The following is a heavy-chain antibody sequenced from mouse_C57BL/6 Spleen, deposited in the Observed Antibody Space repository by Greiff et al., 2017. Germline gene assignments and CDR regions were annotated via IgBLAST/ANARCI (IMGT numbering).Heavy chain of an antibody. CDR2: INPNNGGT. J-gene: IGHJ3*01. CDR1: GYTFTDYY. CDR3: ALSLGDVEGGCAY. Sequence: EVQLQQSGPELVKPGASVKISCKASGYTFTDYYMNWVKQSHGKSLEWIGDINPNNGGTSYNQKFKGKATLTVDKSSSTAYMELRSLTSEDSAVYYCALSLGDVEGGCAYWGQGTLVTVSA. D-gene: IGHD3-3*01. V-gene: IGHV1-26*01.